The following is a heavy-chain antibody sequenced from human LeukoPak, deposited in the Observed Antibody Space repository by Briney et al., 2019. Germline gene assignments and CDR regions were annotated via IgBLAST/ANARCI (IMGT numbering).Heavy chain of an antibody. D-gene: IGHD2-2*01. CDR3: ARVVECSSTSCSDYFDY. V-gene: IGHV1-18*01. CDR2: ISAYNGNT. J-gene: IGHJ4*02. CDR1: GYTFTSYG. Sequence: GASVKASCKASGYTFTSYGISWVRQAPGRGLEWMGWISAYNGNTNYAQKLQGRVTMTTDTSTSIAYMELRSLRSDDTAVYYCARVVECSSTSCSDYFDYWGQGTLVTVSS.